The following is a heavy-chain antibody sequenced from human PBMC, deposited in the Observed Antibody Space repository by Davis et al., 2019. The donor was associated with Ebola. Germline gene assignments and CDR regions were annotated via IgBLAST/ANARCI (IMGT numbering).Heavy chain of an antibody. CDR3: AKGPGWLGYYYYYGMDV. J-gene: IGHJ6*02. CDR1: GFTFSSYA. V-gene: IGHV3-23*01. Sequence: PGGSLRLSCAASGFTFSSYAMSWVRQAPGKGLEWVSAISGSGGSTYYADSVKGRFTISRDNSKNTLYLQMNSLRAEDTAVYYCAKGPGWLGYYYYYGMDVWGQGTTVTVSS. D-gene: IGHD6-19*01. CDR2: ISGSGGST.